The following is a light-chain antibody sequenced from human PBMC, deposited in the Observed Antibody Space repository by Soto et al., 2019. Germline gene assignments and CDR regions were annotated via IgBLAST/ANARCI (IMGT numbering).Light chain of an antibody. J-gene: IGKJ1*01. CDR3: QQYNSYSWT. Sequence: DIQMTQSPSTLSASVGDRVTITCRASQSISSWLAWYQQKPGKAPKLLIYDASSLESGVPSRFSGSGSGTEFTLTISGLQPDDFATYYCQQYNSYSWTFGQGTKVE. V-gene: IGKV1-5*01. CDR1: QSISSW. CDR2: DAS.